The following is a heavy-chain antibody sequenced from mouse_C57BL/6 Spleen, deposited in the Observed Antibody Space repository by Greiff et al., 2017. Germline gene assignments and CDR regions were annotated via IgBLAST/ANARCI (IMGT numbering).Heavy chain of an antibody. CDR1: GYTFTSYW. CDR2: IHPNSGST. Sequence: QVQLQQPGAELVKPGASVKLSCKASGYTFTSYWMHWVKQRPGQGLEWIGMIHPNSGSTNYNEKFKSKATLTVDKSSSTAYMQLSSLTSEDSAVYYCAREDPWFVYWGQGTLVTVSA. CDR3: AREDPWFVY. V-gene: IGHV1-64*01. J-gene: IGHJ3*01.